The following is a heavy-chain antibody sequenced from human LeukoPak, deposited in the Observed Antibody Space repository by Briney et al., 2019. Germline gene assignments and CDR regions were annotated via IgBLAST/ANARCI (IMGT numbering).Heavy chain of an antibody. Sequence: LPGGSLRLSCAASGFTFSDYSMNWVRQAPGKGVEWVSYIDGSGDTIYYADSVKGRFTISRDNAKNSLDLQMNSLRDEDTAVYYCSRRFDCWGQGTLVTVSS. CDR1: GFTFSDYS. V-gene: IGHV3-48*02. CDR2: IDGSGDTI. J-gene: IGHJ4*02. CDR3: SRRFDC.